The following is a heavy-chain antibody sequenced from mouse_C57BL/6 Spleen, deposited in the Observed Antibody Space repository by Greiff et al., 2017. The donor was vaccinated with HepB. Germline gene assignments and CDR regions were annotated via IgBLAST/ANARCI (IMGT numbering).Heavy chain of an antibody. CDR3: ARDASSYGYFDV. CDR1: GFTFSDFY. V-gene: IGHV7-1*01. D-gene: IGHD1-1*01. Sequence: EVKLVESGGGLVQSGRSLRLSCATSGFTFSDFYMEWVRQAPGKGLEWIAASRNKANDYTTEYSASVKGRFIVSRDTSQSILYLQMNALRAEDTAIYYCARDASSYGYFDVWGTGTTVTVSS. CDR2: SRNKANDYTT. J-gene: IGHJ1*03.